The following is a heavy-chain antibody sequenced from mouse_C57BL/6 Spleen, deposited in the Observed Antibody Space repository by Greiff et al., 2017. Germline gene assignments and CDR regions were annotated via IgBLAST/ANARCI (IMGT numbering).Heavy chain of an antibody. CDR1: GFTFSSYA. V-gene: IGHV5-4*01. J-gene: IGHJ2*01. D-gene: IGHD1-1*01. CDR3: ARDRGSSRGDY. Sequence: DVMLVESGGGLVKPGGSLKLSCAASGFTFSSYAMSWVRQTPEKRLEWVATISDGGSYTYYPDNVKGRFTISRDNAKNNLYLQMSHLESEDTAMYYCARDRGSSRGDYWGQGTTLTVSS. CDR2: ISDGGSYT.